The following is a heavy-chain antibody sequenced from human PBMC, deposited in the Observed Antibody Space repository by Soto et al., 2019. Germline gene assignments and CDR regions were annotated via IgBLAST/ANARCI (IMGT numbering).Heavy chain of an antibody. Sequence: PSETLSLTCAVYGGSFSGYYWSWIRQPPGKGLEWIGEINHSGSTNYNPSLKSRVTISVDTSKNQFSLKLSSVTAADTAVYYCARGGGIADLDYWGQGTLVTVSS. CDR3: ARGGGIADLDY. V-gene: IGHV4-34*01. CDR1: GGSFSGYY. D-gene: IGHD6-13*01. J-gene: IGHJ4*02. CDR2: INHSGST.